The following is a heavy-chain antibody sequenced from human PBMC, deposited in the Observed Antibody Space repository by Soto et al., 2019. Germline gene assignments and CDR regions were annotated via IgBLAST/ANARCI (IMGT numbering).Heavy chain of an antibody. CDR1: GFTLSNYA. CDR2: ISGSGVTT. J-gene: IGHJ3*02. Sequence: EMQLLESGGDLVQPGGSLRLSCAASGFTLSNYAMTWVRQAPGKGLEYISAISGSGVTTYDADSMKGRFTISRDNSKNTLYLQMNSRRAEDTAVYDCAKDRADIGMVDAFEIWGQGTMVTVSS. V-gene: IGHV3-23*01. CDR3: AKDRADIGMVDAFEI. D-gene: IGHD2-15*01.